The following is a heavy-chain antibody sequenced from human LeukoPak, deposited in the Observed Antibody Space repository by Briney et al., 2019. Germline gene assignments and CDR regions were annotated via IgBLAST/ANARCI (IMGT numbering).Heavy chain of an antibody. CDR2: SYYSGST. Sequence: SETLSLTCTVSGGSISSGGYYWSWIRQHPGEDLEWIGYSYYSGSTYYNPSLKSRVTISVDTSKNQFSRKLSSVTAADTAVYYCASGRRDGYNYRFEPWGQGTLVTVSS. D-gene: IGHD5-24*01. CDR1: GGSISSGGYY. J-gene: IGHJ5*02. V-gene: IGHV4-31*03. CDR3: ASGRRDGYNYRFEP.